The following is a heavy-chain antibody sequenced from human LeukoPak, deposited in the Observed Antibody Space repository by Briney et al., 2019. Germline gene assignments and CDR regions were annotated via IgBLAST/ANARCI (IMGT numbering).Heavy chain of an antibody. J-gene: IGHJ5*02. CDR1: GFTFSIYA. Sequence: GGSLRLSCAASGFTFSIYAMTWVRQAPGKGLEWVSVISASGGSTYYTDSVKGRVTISRDNSKNTLYLQMNSLRAEDTALYYCARDRGVDTAMVNWFDPWGQGTLVTVSS. D-gene: IGHD5-18*01. V-gene: IGHV3-23*01. CDR2: ISASGGST. CDR3: ARDRGVDTAMVNWFDP.